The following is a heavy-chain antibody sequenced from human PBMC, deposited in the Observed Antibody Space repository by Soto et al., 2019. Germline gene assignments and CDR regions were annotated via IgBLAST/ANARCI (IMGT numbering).Heavy chain of an antibody. D-gene: IGHD6-13*01. CDR2: ISGIGGST. V-gene: IGHV3-23*01. CDR1: GFTFTDYA. J-gene: IGHJ4*02. CDR3: ARGSSGYISSWYYFDY. Sequence: EVQLLESGGVLVQPGGSLRLSCAASGFTFTDYALSWVRQAPGKGLEWVATISGIGGSTYLADSVKGRLSISRDNSKNTGSLLMNSLRTEDTAVYFCARGSSGYISSWYYFDYWGRGTLVTVSS.